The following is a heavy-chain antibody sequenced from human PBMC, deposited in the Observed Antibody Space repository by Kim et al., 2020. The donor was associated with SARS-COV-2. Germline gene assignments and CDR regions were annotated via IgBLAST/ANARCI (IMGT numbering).Heavy chain of an antibody. CDR2: INPNSGGT. V-gene: IGHV1-2*06. J-gene: IGHJ4*02. CDR3: ARRYPLYSSGWYFSDY. D-gene: IGHD6-19*01. Sequence: ASVKVSCKASGYTFTGYYMHWVRQAPGQGLEWMGRINPNSGGTNYAQKFQGRVTMTRDTSISTAYMELSRLRSDDTAVYYCARRYPLYSSGWYFSDYWGQGTLVTVSS. CDR1: GYTFTGYY.